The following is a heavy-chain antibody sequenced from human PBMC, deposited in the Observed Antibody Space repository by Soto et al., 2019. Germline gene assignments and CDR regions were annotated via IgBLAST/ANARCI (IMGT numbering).Heavy chain of an antibody. V-gene: IGHV3-23*01. Sequence: GGSLRLSCAASGFTFSSYAMSWVRQAPGKGLEWVSAISGSGGSTYYADSVKGRFTISRDNSKNTLYLQMNSLRAEDTAVYYCAKDSLHYYDILTGYYGARKRDYYYYYMDVWGKGTTVTVSS. CDR2: ISGSGGST. CDR3: AKDSLHYYDILTGYYGARKRDYYYYYMDV. CDR1: GFTFSSYA. D-gene: IGHD3-9*01. J-gene: IGHJ6*03.